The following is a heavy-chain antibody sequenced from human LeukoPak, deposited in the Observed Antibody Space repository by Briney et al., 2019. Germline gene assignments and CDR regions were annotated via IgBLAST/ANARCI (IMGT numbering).Heavy chain of an antibody. Sequence: GESLKISCQASGYRFTNYWIAWVRQMPGKGLEWMGIIYPGDSDTRYSPSFQGQVTISADKSINTAYLQRSSLKASDTAIYYCARGGSHFEYWGQGTLVTVSS. V-gene: IGHV5-51*01. CDR3: ARGGSHFEY. CDR1: GYRFTNYW. D-gene: IGHD3-16*01. CDR2: IYPGDSDT. J-gene: IGHJ4*02.